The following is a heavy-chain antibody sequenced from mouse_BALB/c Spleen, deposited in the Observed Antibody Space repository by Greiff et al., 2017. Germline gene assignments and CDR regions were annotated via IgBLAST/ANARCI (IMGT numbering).Heavy chain of an antibody. CDR1: GYSITSGYS. CDR2: IHYSGST. J-gene: IGHJ2*01. CDR3: ARWDYRYENFDY. D-gene: IGHD2-14*01. Sequence: DVKLQESGPDLVKPSQSLSLTCTVTGYSITSGYSWHWIRQFPGNKLEWMGYIHYSGSTNYNPSLKSRISITRDTSKNQFFLQLNSVTTEDTATYYCARWDYRYENFDYWGQGTTLTVSS. V-gene: IGHV3-1*02.